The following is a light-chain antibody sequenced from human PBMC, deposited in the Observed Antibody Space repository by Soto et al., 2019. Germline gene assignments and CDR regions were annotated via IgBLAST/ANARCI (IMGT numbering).Light chain of an antibody. J-gene: IGLJ3*02. CDR2: EVS. CDR1: RSDVGGYNY. V-gene: IGLV2-14*01. Sequence: QSALTQPASVSGSPGQSVTISCTGTRSDVGGYNYVAWYQQHPGKAPKLMIYEVSNRPSGVSNRLSVSKSGNTASLTISGLQAEDETDYYCTSYTRSSARVFGGGTKLTVL. CDR3: TSYTRSSARV.